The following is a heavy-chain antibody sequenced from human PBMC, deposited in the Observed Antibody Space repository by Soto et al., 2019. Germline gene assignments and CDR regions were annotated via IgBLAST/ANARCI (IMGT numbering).Heavy chain of an antibody. J-gene: IGHJ4*02. CDR3: AREPPETPPDY. V-gene: IGHV1-18*01. CDR1: GYTFSDYG. CDR2: ISSKNGKT. Sequence: QVQLVQSGADVKKPGASVKVSCKASGYTFSDYGVSWVRQAPGQGLEWMGGISSKNGKTNFAQKFRGRVTMTTDPSTSTVYMELRSLRPDDTAVYYCAREPPETPPDYWGQGTLVTVSS.